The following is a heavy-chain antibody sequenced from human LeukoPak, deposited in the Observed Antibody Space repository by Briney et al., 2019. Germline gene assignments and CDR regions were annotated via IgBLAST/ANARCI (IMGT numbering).Heavy chain of an antibody. V-gene: IGHV4-39*07. Sequence: SETLSLTCTVSGGSISSGSYYWGWIRQPPWKGLEWIGSIYYSGSTYYNPSLKSRVTISVDTSKNQFSLKLSSVTAADTAVYYCARTLSARAFDIWGQGTMVTVSS. J-gene: IGHJ3*02. CDR1: GGSISSGSYY. D-gene: IGHD2/OR15-2a*01. CDR3: ARTLSARAFDI. CDR2: IYYSGST.